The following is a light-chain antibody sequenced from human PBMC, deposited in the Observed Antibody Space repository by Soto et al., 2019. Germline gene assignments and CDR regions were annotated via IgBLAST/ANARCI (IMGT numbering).Light chain of an antibody. CDR1: QSVSSSY. Sequence: EIVLTQSPGTLSLSPGERATLSCRANQSVSSSYLAWYQQKPGQAPRLLIYGASSRATGIPDRFSGSGSGTDFILTISRLEPEDFAVYYCQQYGSSPWTFGQGTKVEIK. J-gene: IGKJ1*01. CDR2: GAS. CDR3: QQYGSSPWT. V-gene: IGKV3-20*01.